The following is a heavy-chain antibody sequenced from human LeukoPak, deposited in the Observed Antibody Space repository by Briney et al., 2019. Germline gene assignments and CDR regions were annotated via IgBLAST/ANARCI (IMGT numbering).Heavy chain of an antibody. D-gene: IGHD5-12*01. Sequence: SETLSLTCTVSGDSISSYYWSWIRQPPGKGLEWIGYIYYSGSTNYNPSLKSRVTISVDTSKNQFSLKLSSVTAADTAVCYCARHPGGYPYYFDYWGQGTLVTVPS. V-gene: IGHV4-59*08. CDR1: GDSISSYY. CDR3: ARHPGGYPYYFDY. J-gene: IGHJ4*02. CDR2: IYYSGST.